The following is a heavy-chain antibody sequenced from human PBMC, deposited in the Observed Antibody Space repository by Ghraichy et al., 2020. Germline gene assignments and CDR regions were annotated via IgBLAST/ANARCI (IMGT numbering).Heavy chain of an antibody. CDR3: ARVGSSGWPPRLYYYYGMDV. Sequence: SETLSLTCAVSGGSISSGGYSWSWIRQPPGKGLEWIGYIYHSGSTYYNPSLKSRVTISVDRSKNQFSLKLSSVTAADTAVYYCARVGSSGWPPRLYYYYGMDVWGQGTTVTVSS. D-gene: IGHD6-19*01. CDR1: GGSISSGGYS. V-gene: IGHV4-30-2*01. J-gene: IGHJ6*02. CDR2: IYHSGST.